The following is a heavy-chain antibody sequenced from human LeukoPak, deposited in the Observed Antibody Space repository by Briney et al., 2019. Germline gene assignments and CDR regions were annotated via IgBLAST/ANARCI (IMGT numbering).Heavy chain of an antibody. V-gene: IGHV1-2*02. J-gene: IGHJ4*02. CDR3: ARSRSSSWDPFDY. D-gene: IGHD6-13*01. Sequence: ASVRVSCKASGYTFTGYYMHWVRQAPGQGLEWMGWINPNSGGTNYAKKFQGGVTMTRDTSISTAYMELSRLRSDDTAVYYCARSRSSSWDPFDYWGQGTLVTVSS. CDR1: GYTFTGYY. CDR2: INPNSGGT.